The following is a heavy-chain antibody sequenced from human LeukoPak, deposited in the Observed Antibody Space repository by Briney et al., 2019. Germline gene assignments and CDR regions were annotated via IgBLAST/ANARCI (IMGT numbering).Heavy chain of an antibody. J-gene: IGHJ4*02. CDR2: INWNGGCT. Sequence: SGGSLRLSCAASGFTFDDYGMSWVRQAPGKGLEWVSGINWNGGCTGYADSVKGRFTISRDNAKNSLYLQMNSLRAEDTALYYCARESLRYCGGDCYFDYWGQGTLVTVSS. CDR1: GFTFDDYG. CDR3: ARESLRYCGGDCYFDY. V-gene: IGHV3-20*04. D-gene: IGHD2-21*02.